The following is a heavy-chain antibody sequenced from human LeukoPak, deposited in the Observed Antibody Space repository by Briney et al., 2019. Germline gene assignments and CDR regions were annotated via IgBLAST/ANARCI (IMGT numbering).Heavy chain of an antibody. CDR2: ISSSSGNYI. J-gene: IGHJ4*02. V-gene: IGHV3-48*03. D-gene: IGHD5-18*01. CDR3: ARGGQLWAHFDY. Sequence: GGSLRLSCAASGFTFSDYEMNWVRQAPGKGLEWLSYISSSSGNYIYYANSVKGRFTISRDNAKNSLYLQMNSPRAEDTAVYYCARGGQLWAHFDYWGQGTLVTVSS. CDR1: GFTFSDYE.